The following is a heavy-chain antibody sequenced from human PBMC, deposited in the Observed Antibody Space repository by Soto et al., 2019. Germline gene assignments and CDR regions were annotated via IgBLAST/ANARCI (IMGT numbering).Heavy chain of an antibody. Sequence: SEPLSLTCAVSGYSISSGYYWGWIRQPPGKGLEGIGSIYHSGSTYYNPSLKSRVTISVDTSKNQFSLKLSSVTAADTAVYYCARIPFNYYDSSGYSVHDAFDIWGQGTMVTVSS. V-gene: IGHV4-38-2*01. CDR1: GYSISSGYY. CDR2: IYHSGST. D-gene: IGHD3-22*01. J-gene: IGHJ3*02. CDR3: ARIPFNYYDSSGYSVHDAFDI.